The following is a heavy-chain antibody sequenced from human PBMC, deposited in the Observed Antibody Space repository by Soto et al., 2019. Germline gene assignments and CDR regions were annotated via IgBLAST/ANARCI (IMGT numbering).Heavy chain of an antibody. Sequence: PGGSLRLSCADSGFSFSSFAMNWVRQAPGKGLEWVSIISGSADSTFYADSVKGRFTISRDNSKSTLYLQINSLRAEDTAVYYCAKTRGAMIYAISVYGMDVWGKGTTLTGSS. CDR2: ISGSADST. CDR1: GFSFSSFA. CDR3: AKTRGAMIYAISVYGMDV. D-gene: IGHD2-8*01. V-gene: IGHV3-23*01. J-gene: IGHJ6*04.